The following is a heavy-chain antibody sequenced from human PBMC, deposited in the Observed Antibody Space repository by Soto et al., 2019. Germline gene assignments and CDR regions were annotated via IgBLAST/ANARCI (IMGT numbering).Heavy chain of an antibody. CDR3: ARTRSFTLGFYYDGMDV. CDR1: GYDFNTNW. J-gene: IGHJ6*02. CDR2: MYPGDSDT. Sequence: LGESLKLSCRGSGYDFNTNWFGWVRQLPGRGLEWVGIMYPGDSDTRYSPSFQGQVTISADKSLRTAYLQWTSLKASDTALYYCARTRSFTLGFYYDGMDVWGQGTTVTVSS. D-gene: IGHD6-6*01. V-gene: IGHV5-51*01.